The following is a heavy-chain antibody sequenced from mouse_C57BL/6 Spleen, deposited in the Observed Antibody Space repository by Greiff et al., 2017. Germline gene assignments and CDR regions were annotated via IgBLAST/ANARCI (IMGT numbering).Heavy chain of an antibody. D-gene: IGHD2-2*01. Sequence: VQLQQSGPELVKPGASVKISCKASGYTFTDYNMDWVKQSHGKSLEWIGDINPNNGGTIYNQKFKGKATLTVDKSSSTAYMELRSLTSEDTAVYYCAREGYARFAYWGQGTLVTVAA. CDR3: AREGYARFAY. V-gene: IGHV1-18*01. J-gene: IGHJ3*01. CDR2: INPNNGGT. CDR1: GYTFTDYN.